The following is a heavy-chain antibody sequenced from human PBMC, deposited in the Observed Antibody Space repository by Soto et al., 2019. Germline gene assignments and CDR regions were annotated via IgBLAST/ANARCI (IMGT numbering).Heavy chain of an antibody. CDR3: VKGPTDYYGSGSYFPPYYYYGMDV. J-gene: IGHJ6*02. Sequence: SLRLSCSSSGFTFSSYAMHWVRQAPGKGLEYVSAISSNGGSTYYADSVKGRFTISRDNSKNTPYLQMSSLRAEDTAVYYCVKGPTDYYGSGSYFPPYYYYGMDVWGQGTTVTVSS. CDR2: ISSNGGST. D-gene: IGHD3-10*01. CDR1: GFTFSSYA. V-gene: IGHV3-64D*06.